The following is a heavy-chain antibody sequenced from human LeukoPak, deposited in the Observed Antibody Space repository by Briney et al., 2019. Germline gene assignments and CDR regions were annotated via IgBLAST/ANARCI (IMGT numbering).Heavy chain of an antibody. D-gene: IGHD6-13*01. CDR1: GFTFSSYS. V-gene: IGHV3-21*01. CDR2: ISSSSSYI. CDR3: ARTSSSWYRLEAFDI. J-gene: IGHJ3*02. Sequence: GGSLRLSCAASGFTFSSYSMNWVRQAPGKGLEWVSSISSSSSYIYYADSVKGRFTISRDNAKNSLYLQMNSLRAEDTAVYYCARTSSSWYRLEAFDIWGQGTMVTVSS.